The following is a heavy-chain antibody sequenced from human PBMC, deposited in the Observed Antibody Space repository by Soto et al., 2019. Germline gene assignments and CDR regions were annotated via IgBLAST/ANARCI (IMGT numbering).Heavy chain of an antibody. J-gene: IGHJ4*02. CDR3: AHIVVAGLGYYFDY. V-gene: IGHV2-5*02. CDR1: GFSLSSTRMA. Sequence: QITLKESGPTLVKPTQTLTLTCTFSGFSLSSTRMAVGWIRQPPGKALEWLALIYWDDDKRYSPFLKSRLNITKDTTKNQVVLTMSNMDPMDTARYYCAHIVVAGLGYYFDYWGQGTLVTVSS. CDR2: IYWDDDK. D-gene: IGHD6-19*01.